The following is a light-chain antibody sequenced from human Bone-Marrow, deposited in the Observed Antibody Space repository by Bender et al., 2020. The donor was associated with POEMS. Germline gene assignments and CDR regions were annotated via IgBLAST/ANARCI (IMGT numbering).Light chain of an antibody. CDR2: EGN. J-gene: IGLJ1*01. CDR3: CSYTSSNTGV. Sequence: QSALTQPASVSGSPGQSITISCTGTSSDAGSYNYVSWYQQHPGKAPRLLIYEGNKRPSDISSRFSASKSGNTASLTVSGLQAEDEADYYCCSYTSSNTGVFGTGTKVTVL. CDR1: SSDAGSYNY. V-gene: IGLV2-14*01.